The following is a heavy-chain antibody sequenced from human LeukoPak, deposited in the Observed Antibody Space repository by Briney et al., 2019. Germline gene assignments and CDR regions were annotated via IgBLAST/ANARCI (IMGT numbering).Heavy chain of an antibody. CDR1: GGSISSSTYY. J-gene: IGHJ5*02. D-gene: IGHD6-6*01. V-gene: IGHV4-39*01. Sequence: SETLSLTCTVSGGSISSSTYYWGWIRQPPGKGLEWIGSTYYSGNAYYNPSLKSRITMSVVTSKNQFSLRVSSVTAADTALYYCARHERGSSDWFDPWGQGTLVTVSS. CDR3: ARHERGSSDWFDP. CDR2: TYYSGNA.